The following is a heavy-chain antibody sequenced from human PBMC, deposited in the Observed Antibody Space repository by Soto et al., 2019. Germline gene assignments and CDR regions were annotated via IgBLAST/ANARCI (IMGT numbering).Heavy chain of an antibody. D-gene: IGHD6-13*01. CDR1: GGSISSYY. Sequence: SETLSLTCTVSGGSISSYYWSWIRQPPGKGLEWIGYIYYSGSTNYNPSLKSRVTISVDTSKNQFSLKLSSVTAADTAVYYCARRSSSWTEYYFDYWGQGTLVTVSS. V-gene: IGHV4-59*01. J-gene: IGHJ4*02. CDR3: ARRSSSWTEYYFDY. CDR2: IYYSGST.